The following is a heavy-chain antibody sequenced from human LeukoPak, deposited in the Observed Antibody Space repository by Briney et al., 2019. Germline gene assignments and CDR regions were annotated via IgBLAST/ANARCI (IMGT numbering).Heavy chain of an antibody. CDR2: INPNGGGT. CDR3: ARDYSSSFSWFDP. Sequence: ASVKVSCKASGYTFTGYYMHWVRQAPGQGLEWMGRINPNGGGTNYAQKFQGRVTMTRDTSISTAYMELSRLRSDDTAVYYCARDYSSSFSWFDPWGQGTLVTVSS. J-gene: IGHJ5*02. CDR1: GYTFTGYY. D-gene: IGHD6-6*01. V-gene: IGHV1-2*06.